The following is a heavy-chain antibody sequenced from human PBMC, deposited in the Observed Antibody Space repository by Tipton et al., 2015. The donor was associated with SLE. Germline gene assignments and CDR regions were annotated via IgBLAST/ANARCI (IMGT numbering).Heavy chain of an antibody. J-gene: IGHJ4*02. Sequence: VQLVQSGAEVKKPGESLKISCKGSGYSFTSYWIGWVRQMPGKGLEWMGIIYPGDSDTRYSPSFQGQVTISADKSISTAYLQWSSLKASVTAMYYCARRDDPTFLPTSGPFDYWGQGTLVTVSS. D-gene: IGHD6-19*01. CDR3: ARRDDPTFLPTSGPFDY. CDR2: IYPGDSDT. CDR1: GYSFTSYW. V-gene: IGHV5-51*01.